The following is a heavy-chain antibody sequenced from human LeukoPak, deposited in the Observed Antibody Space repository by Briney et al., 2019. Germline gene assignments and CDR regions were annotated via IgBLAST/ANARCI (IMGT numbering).Heavy chain of an antibody. CDR1: GSSIRSSGTSY. V-gene: IGHV4-39*07. D-gene: IGHD3-22*01. CDR3: AREGRDYYDRSGYSPDY. J-gene: IGHJ4*02. Sequence: SETLSLTCSVSGSSIRSSGTSYWGWIRQPPGRGLEWVGTFYSSGSSHYNPSLKNRVTISVDTSKNQFSLKLSSVTAADTAMYYCAREGRDYYDRSGYSPDYWGQGTLVTVSS. CDR2: FYSSGSS.